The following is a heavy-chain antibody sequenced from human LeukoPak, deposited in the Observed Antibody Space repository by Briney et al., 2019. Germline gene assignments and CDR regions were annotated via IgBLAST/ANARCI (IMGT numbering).Heavy chain of an antibody. D-gene: IGHD2-15*01. CDR3: ARGTDISPNWFDP. J-gene: IGHJ5*02. Sequence: GGSLRLSCIASGFAFSTSWMNWVRQAPGKGLEWVANMKHDGSAKYYGDSVKGRFTISRDNAKNSVYLQMDSLRAEDTAMYYCARGTDISPNWFDPWGQGTLVTVSS. CDR1: GFAFSTSW. CDR2: MKHDGSAK. V-gene: IGHV3-7*01.